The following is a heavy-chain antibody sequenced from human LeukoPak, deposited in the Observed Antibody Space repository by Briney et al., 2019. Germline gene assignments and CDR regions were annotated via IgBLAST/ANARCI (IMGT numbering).Heavy chain of an antibody. D-gene: IGHD2-2*01. J-gene: IGHJ5*02. Sequence: SETLSLTCTVSGGSISSSSYYWGWIRQSPGTGLEWIGTISYSGTTYYNPSLKSRVTISVDTSKNQFSLKLSSVTAADTAVYYCGYCSSTSCYWVDPWGQGTLVTVSS. CDR3: GYCSSTSCYWVDP. V-gene: IGHV4-39*01. CDR2: ISYSGTT. CDR1: GGSISSSSYY.